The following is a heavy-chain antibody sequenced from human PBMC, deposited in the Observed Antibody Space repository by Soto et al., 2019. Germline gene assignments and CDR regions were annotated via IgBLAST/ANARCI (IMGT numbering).Heavy chain of an antibody. CDR1: GFIFKNFA. CDR2: INIGGTST. Sequence: EVKLLESGGGLVQPGGSLRLSCAATGFIFKNFAMTWVRQAQGRGLEWVSDINIGGTSTDYADSVKGRFTISRDDSSDRPYLPMDNVRAEDTVVYYCAEGGDLEWLHIKITYFYYMEVWGLGTTVTVS. J-gene: IGHJ6*03. V-gene: IGHV3-23*01. CDR3: AEGGDLEWLHIKITYFYYMEV. D-gene: IGHD5-12*01.